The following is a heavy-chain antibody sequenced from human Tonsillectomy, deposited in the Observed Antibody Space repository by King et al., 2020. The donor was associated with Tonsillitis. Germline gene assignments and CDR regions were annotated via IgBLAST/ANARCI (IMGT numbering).Heavy chain of an antibody. Sequence: QLQESGPGLVKPSQTLSLTCTVSGGSISSGGYYWSWIRQHPGKGLEWIGYIYYSGSIYYNPSLKSLVTISGDTSKNQFSLKLSSVTAADTAVYYCARVTRGGTAPYYYYYYMDVWGKGTTVTVSS. J-gene: IGHJ6*03. CDR2: IYYSGSI. CDR1: GGSISSGGYY. CDR3: ARVTRGGTAPYYYYYYMDV. D-gene: IGHD1-7*01. V-gene: IGHV4-31*01.